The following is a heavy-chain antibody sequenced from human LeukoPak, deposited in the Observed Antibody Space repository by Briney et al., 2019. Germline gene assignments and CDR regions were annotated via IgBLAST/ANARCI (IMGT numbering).Heavy chain of an antibody. V-gene: IGHV3-23*01. CDR1: GFTFSSYA. D-gene: IGHD5-24*01. J-gene: IGHJ4*02. CDR2: ISSSGSNT. Sequence: GGSLRLSCAASGFTFSSYAMSWVRQAPGKGLEWVSGISSSGSNTYHADSVKGRFTISRDNSKNTLYLQMNSLRAEDTAVYYCAKDLEMATTFDYWGQGTLVTVSS. CDR3: AKDLEMATTFDY.